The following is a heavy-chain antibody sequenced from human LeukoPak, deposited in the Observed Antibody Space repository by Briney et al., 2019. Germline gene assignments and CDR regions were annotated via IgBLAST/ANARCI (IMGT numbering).Heavy chain of an antibody. CDR3: AKDLYDSTGYYFPY. J-gene: IGHJ4*02. Sequence: PGGSLRLSRAASGFTFNNYAMSWVRQAPGKGLEWVSAISGSGGSTYYADSVKGRFTISRDNSKNTLYLQMNSLRAEDTAVYYCAKDLYDSTGYYFPYWGQGTLVTVSS. CDR2: ISGSGGST. D-gene: IGHD3-22*01. V-gene: IGHV3-23*01. CDR1: GFTFNNYA.